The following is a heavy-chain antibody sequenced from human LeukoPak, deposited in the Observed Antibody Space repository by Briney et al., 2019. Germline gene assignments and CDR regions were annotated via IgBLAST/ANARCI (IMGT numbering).Heavy chain of an antibody. Sequence: GRSLRLSCAASGFTFGSYGMHWVRQAPGKGLGWVAVISYDGSNKYYADSVKGRFTISRDNSKNTLYLQMNSLRAEDTAVYYCAKEPYYDFWSSYLLDYWGQGTLVTVSS. CDR2: ISYDGSNK. J-gene: IGHJ4*02. D-gene: IGHD3-3*01. V-gene: IGHV3-30*18. CDR3: AKEPYYDFWSSYLLDY. CDR1: GFTFGSYG.